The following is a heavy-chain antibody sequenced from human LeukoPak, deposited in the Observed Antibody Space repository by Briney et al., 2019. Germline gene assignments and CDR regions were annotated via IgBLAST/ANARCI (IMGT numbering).Heavy chain of an antibody. CDR1: GFTFTNYG. Sequence: GGSLRLSCAASGFTFTNYGMHWVRQAPGKGLEWVAFTRSDGSDKYYTGSVKGRFTISRDNSKNTLYLQMNSLRAEDTAVYYCGNHDSASDYWGQGTVVTVSS. D-gene: IGHD1-26*01. CDR3: GNHDSASDY. V-gene: IGHV3-30*02. J-gene: IGHJ4*02. CDR2: TRSDGSDK.